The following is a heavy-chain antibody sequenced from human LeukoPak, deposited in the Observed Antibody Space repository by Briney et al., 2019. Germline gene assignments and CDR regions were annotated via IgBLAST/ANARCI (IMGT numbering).Heavy chain of an antibody. J-gene: IGHJ2*01. CDR3: AKDRTVGASYWYFDL. V-gene: IGHV3-33*06. Sequence: PGGSLRLSCAASGFTFSSYGMHWVRQAPGKGLEWVAVIWYDGSNTYYADSVKGRFTISRDSSRNTLFLHMNTLRAEDTAIYYCAKDRTVGASYWYFDLWGRGTLVTVPS. CDR1: GFTFSSYG. CDR2: IWYDGSNT. D-gene: IGHD1-26*01.